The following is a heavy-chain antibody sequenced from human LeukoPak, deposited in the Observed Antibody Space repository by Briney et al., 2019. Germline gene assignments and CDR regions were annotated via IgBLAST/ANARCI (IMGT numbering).Heavy chain of an antibody. J-gene: IGHJ4*02. CDR3: ARESGCYGSGSYFL. V-gene: IGHV4-61*01. D-gene: IGHD3-10*01. CDR1: GGSVSSGSYY. CDR2: IYYSGST. Sequence: SETLSLTCTVSGGSVSSGSYYWSWIRQPPGKGLEWIGYIYYSGSTNYNPSLKSRVTISVDTSKNQFSLKLSSVTAADTAVYYCARESGCYGSGSYFLWGQGTLVTVSS.